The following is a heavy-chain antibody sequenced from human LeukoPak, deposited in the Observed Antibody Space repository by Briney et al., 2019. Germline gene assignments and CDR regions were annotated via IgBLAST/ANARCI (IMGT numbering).Heavy chain of an antibody. CDR1: GGSIISYY. CDR2: IYPSGTA. D-gene: IGHD3-22*01. V-gene: IGHV4-4*07. J-gene: IGHJ4*02. Sequence: SETLSLTCTVSGGSIISYYWGWIRQPAGKGLEWIGRIYPSGTANYNPSLKSRVTMSMDTSKNQISLTLSTVTAADTAVYYCARLPSPPANYYDSSGYYYAFDYWGQGTLVTVSS. CDR3: ARLPSPPANYYDSSGYYYAFDY.